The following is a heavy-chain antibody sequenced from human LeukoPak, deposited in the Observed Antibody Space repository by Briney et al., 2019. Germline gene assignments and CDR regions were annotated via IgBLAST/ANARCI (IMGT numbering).Heavy chain of an antibody. Sequence: PGGSLRLSCAASRLTFSSYAMSWVRQAPGKGLEWVSYISSSGSTIYYADSVKGRFTISRDNAKNSLYLQMNSLRAEDTAVYYGAIDMKVPYVVTATGWFDPWGQGTLVTVFS. J-gene: IGHJ5*02. CDR3: AIDMKVPYVVTATGWFDP. CDR2: ISSSGSTI. CDR1: RLTFSSYA. D-gene: IGHD2-21*02. V-gene: IGHV3-48*04.